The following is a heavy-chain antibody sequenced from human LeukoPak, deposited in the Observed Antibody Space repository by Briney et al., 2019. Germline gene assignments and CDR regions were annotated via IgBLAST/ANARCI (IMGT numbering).Heavy chain of an antibody. J-gene: IGHJ4*02. V-gene: IGHV3-33*01. CDR1: GFTFSSYG. CDR3: ARDGSSGYYPSPYFDY. CDR2: IWYDGSNK. Sequence: QPGGSLRLSCAASGFTFSSYGMHWVRQAPGKGLEWVAVIWYDGSNKYYADSVKGRFTISRDNSKNTLYLQMNSLRAEDTVVYYCARDGSSGYYPSPYFDYWGQGTLVTVSS. D-gene: IGHD3-22*01.